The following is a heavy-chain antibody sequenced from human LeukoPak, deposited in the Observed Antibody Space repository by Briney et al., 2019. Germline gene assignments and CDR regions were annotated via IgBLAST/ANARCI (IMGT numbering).Heavy chain of an antibody. CDR1: GFIFSSDS. J-gene: IGHJ4*02. CDR2: ISRSSSYI. CDR3: AKDLLTFSSGWYFSPDY. Sequence: PGGSLRLSCAASGFIFSSDSMNWVRQAPGKGLQWVSSISRSSSYIYYADSVKGRFTISRDNSKNTLYLQMNSLRAEDTAVYYCAKDLLTFSSGWYFSPDYWGQGTLVTVSS. V-gene: IGHV3-21*04. D-gene: IGHD6-19*01.